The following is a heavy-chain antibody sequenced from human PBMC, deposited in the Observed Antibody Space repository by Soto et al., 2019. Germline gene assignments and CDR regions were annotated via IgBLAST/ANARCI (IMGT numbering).Heavy chain of an antibody. CDR1: GGSISSSSYY. V-gene: IGHV4-39*01. D-gene: IGHD4-17*01. CDR2: IYYSGST. J-gene: IGHJ4*02. Sequence: SETLSLTCTVSGGSISSSSYYWGWIRQPPGKGLEWIGSIYYSGSTYYNPSLKSRVTISVDTSKNQFSLKLSSVTAADTAVYYCARREGGDYWLQATVYYFDYWGQGTLVTVSS. CDR3: ARREGGDYWLQATVYYFDY.